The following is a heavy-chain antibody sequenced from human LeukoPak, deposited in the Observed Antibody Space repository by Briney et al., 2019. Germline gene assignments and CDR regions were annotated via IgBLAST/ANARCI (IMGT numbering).Heavy chain of an antibody. CDR3: ARRRVIAAAGTGYYFDY. V-gene: IGHV4-59*08. Sequence: KASETLSLTCTVSGGSISSYYWSWIRQPPGKGLEWIGYTYYSGSTNYNPSLKSRVTTSVDTSKNQFSLKLSSVTAADTAVYYCARRRVIAAAGTGYYFDYWGQGTLVTVSS. J-gene: IGHJ4*02. CDR2: TYYSGST. CDR1: GGSISSYY. D-gene: IGHD6-13*01.